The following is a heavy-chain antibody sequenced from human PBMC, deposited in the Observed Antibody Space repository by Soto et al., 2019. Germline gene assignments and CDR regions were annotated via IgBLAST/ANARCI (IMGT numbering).Heavy chain of an antibody. Sequence: QVQLQESGPGLVKPSETLSLTCAVSGGSIRSYYWSWIRQPPGKGLEWIGYIFFTGTTNYSPSLKSRVTISIHTSKKQFSLKLSSVTAADTAVYYCARLRSYAASFDIWGQGTMVTVSS. CDR1: GGSIRSYY. D-gene: IGHD1-26*01. CDR3: ARLRSYAASFDI. V-gene: IGHV4-59*01. CDR2: IFFTGTT. J-gene: IGHJ3*02.